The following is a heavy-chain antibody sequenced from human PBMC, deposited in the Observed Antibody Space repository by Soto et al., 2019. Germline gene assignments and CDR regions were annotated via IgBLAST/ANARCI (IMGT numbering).Heavy chain of an antibody. CDR3: AKGGLLWFGELFSYYYYYMDV. CDR1: GFTFSSYA. CDR2: ISGSGGST. V-gene: IGHV3-23*01. D-gene: IGHD3-10*01. Sequence: GGSLRLSCAASGFTFSSYAMSWVRQAPGKGLEWVSAISGSGGSTYYADSVKGRFTISRDNSKNTLYLQMNSLRAEDTAVYYCAKGGLLWFGELFSYYYYYMDVWGKGTTVTVSS. J-gene: IGHJ6*03.